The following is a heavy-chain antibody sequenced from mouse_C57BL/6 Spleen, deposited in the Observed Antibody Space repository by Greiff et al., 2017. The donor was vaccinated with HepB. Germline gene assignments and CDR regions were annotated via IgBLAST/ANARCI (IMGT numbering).Heavy chain of an antibody. CDR2: IRNKANGYTT. Sequence: EVQLVESGGGLVQPGGSLSLSCAASGFTFTDYYMSWVRQPPGKALEWLGFIRNKANGYTTEYSASVKGRFTISRDNSQSILYLQMNALRAEDSATYYCASLYGSTSFAYWGQGTLVTVSA. D-gene: IGHD1-1*01. CDR3: ASLYGSTSFAY. J-gene: IGHJ3*01. V-gene: IGHV7-3*01. CDR1: GFTFTDYY.